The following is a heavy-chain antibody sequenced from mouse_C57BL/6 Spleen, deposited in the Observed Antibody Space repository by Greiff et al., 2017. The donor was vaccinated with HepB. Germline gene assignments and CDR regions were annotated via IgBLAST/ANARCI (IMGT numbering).Heavy chain of an antibody. J-gene: IGHJ2*01. V-gene: IGHV3-6*01. CDR3: ARGDLGRNLGC. D-gene: IGHD4-1*01. Sequence: EVQVVESGPGLVKPSQSLSLTCSATGYSITSGYYCNWIRQFPGNKLEWMGYISYDGSNNYNPSLKNRISITRDTSKNQFFLKLNSVTTEDTATYDGARGDLGRNLGCWGQGTTLTVSS. CDR1: GYSITSGYY. CDR2: ISYDGSN.